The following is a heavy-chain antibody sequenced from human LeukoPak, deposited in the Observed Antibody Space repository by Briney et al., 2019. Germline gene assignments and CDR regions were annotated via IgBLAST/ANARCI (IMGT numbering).Heavy chain of an antibody. V-gene: IGHV1-2*02. J-gene: IGHJ4*02. CDR3: ARGEAVFTHFDY. CDR1: GYTFTYYY. CDR2: INPNSGDT. Sequence: GASVKVSCKASGYTFTYYYIHWVRQAPGQGLEWMGWINPNSGDTNYAQKFQGRVTMTRDTSISTAYMEVSRLRSDDTAVYYYARGEAVFTHFDYWGQGTLVTVSS.